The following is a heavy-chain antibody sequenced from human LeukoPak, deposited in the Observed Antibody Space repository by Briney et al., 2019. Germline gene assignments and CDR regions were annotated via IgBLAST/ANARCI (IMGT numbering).Heavy chain of an antibody. V-gene: IGHV3-23*01. Sequence: TGGSLRLSCAASGFTFSSYAMSWVRQAPGKGLEWVSAISGSGGSTYYADSVKGRFTISRDNSKNTLYLQMNSLRAEDTAVYYCAKDYYYETSAFPDYWGQGALVTISS. D-gene: IGHD3-22*01. CDR3: AKDYYYETSAFPDY. CDR2: ISGSGGST. J-gene: IGHJ4*02. CDR1: GFTFSSYA.